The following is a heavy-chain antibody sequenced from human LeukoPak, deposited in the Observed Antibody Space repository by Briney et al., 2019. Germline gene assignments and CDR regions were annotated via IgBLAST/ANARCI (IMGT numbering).Heavy chain of an antibody. CDR3: ARAYPHYYDSSGYWLGY. D-gene: IGHD3-22*01. CDR1: GGSFSGYY. Sequence: SETLSLTCAVYGGSFSGYYWSWIRQPPGKGLEWIGEINHSGSTNYNPSLKSRVTISVDTSKNQFSLKLSSVTAADTAVYYCARAYPHYYDSSGYWLGYWGQGILVTVSS. V-gene: IGHV4-34*01. CDR2: INHSGST. J-gene: IGHJ4*02.